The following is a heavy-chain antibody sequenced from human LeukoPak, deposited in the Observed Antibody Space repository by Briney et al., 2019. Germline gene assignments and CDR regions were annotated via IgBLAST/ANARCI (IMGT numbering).Heavy chain of an antibody. CDR1: GFTVSSNY. CDR2: IYSGGST. Sequence: PGGSLRLSCAASGFTVSSNYMSWVRQAPGKGLEWVSVIYSGGSTYYADSVKGRFTISRDNSKNTLCLQMSSLRAEDTAVYYCAKTGNPATGDYWGQGTLVTVSS. D-gene: IGHD1-1*01. V-gene: IGHV3-53*01. J-gene: IGHJ4*02. CDR3: AKTGNPATGDY.